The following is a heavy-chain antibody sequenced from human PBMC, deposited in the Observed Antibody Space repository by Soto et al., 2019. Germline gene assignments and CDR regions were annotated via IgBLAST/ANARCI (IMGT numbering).Heavy chain of an antibody. V-gene: IGHV3-7*05. D-gene: IGHD2-2*01. CDR3: GRHADIVVVPAAIAATIDY. J-gene: IGHJ4*02. Sequence: GGSLRLSCAASGFTFSSYWMSWVRQAPGKGLEWVANIKQDGSEKYYVDSVKGRFTISRDNAKNSLYLQMNSLRAEDTAVYYCGRHADIVVVPAAIAATIDYWGQGTLVTSPQ. CDR2: IKQDGSEK. CDR1: GFTFSSYW.